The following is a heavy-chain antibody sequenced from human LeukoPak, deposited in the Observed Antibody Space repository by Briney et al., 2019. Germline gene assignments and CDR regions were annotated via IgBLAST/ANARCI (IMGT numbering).Heavy chain of an antibody. CDR2: ISQNGDNT. CDR1: GFSFSSYV. Sequence: GGSLRLSCSVSGFSFSSYVLHWVRQAPGKGLESVSGISQNGDNTYYADSVKGRFTISKDNSENTLYLQMNSLRPEDTAVYYCMNPNHYGSGRWGQGTLVTVSS. CDR3: MNPNHYGSGR. J-gene: IGHJ4*02. V-gene: IGHV3-64D*06. D-gene: IGHD3-10*01.